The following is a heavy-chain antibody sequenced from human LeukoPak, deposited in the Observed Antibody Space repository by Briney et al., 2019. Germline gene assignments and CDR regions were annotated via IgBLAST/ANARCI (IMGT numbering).Heavy chain of an antibody. D-gene: IGHD5-12*01. CDR1: GGSISSYY. Sequence: SETLSLTCTVSGGSISSYYWSWIRQPPGKGLEWIGYIYYSGSTNYNPSLKSRVTISVDTSKNQFSLKLSSVTAADTAVYYCASSRLSSGYDSGSFDYWGQGTLVTVSS. CDR3: ASSRLSSGYDSGSFDY. CDR2: IYYSGST. J-gene: IGHJ4*02. V-gene: IGHV4-59*01.